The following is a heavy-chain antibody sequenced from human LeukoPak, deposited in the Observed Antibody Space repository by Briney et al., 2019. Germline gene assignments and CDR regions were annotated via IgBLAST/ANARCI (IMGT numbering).Heavy chain of an antibody. V-gene: IGHV3-30*02. CDR3: ARGVDYYDSSGYYGY. D-gene: IGHD3-22*01. Sequence: GGSLRLSSAASGFTFSSYGMHWVRQAPGKGLEWVAFIRYDGSNKYYADSVKGRFTISRDNSKNTLYLQMNSLRAEDTAVYYCARGVDYYDSSGYYGYWGQGTLVTVSS. CDR1: GFTFSSYG. J-gene: IGHJ4*02. CDR2: IRYDGSNK.